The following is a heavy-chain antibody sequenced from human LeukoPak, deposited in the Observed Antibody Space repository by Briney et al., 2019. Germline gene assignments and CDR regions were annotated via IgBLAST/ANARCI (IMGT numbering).Heavy chain of an antibody. Sequence: GGSLRLPCAASGFTFSSYGMHWVRQAPGKGLEWVAVISYDGSNKYYADSVKGRFTISRDNSKNTLYLQMNSLRAEDTAVYYCAKDRAIAVAGNHGMDVWGQGTTVTVSS. V-gene: IGHV3-30*18. CDR3: AKDRAIAVAGNHGMDV. J-gene: IGHJ6*02. CDR2: ISYDGSNK. CDR1: GFTFSSYG. D-gene: IGHD6-19*01.